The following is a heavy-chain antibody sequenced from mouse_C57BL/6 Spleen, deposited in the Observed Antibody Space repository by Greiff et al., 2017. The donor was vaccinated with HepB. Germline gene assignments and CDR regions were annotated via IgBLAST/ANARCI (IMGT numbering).Heavy chain of an antibody. CDR2: ISYDGSN. CDR1: GYSITSGYY. CDR3: AREGNYGDWYFDV. Sequence: EVQLVESGPGLVKPSQSLSLTCSVTGYSITSGYYWNWIRQFPGNKLEWMGYISYDGSNNYNPSLKNRISITRDTSKNQFFLKLNSVTTEDTATYYCAREGNYGDWYFDVWGTGTAVTVSS. D-gene: IGHD2-1*01. J-gene: IGHJ1*03. V-gene: IGHV3-6*01.